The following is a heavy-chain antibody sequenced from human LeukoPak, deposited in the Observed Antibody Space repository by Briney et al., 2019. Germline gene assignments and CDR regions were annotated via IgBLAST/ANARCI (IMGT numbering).Heavy chain of an antibody. CDR3: ARSTTVTDAFDI. CDR2: IYYSGST. CDR1: GGSFSGYY. V-gene: IGHV4-31*11. Sequence: SETLSLTCAVYGGSFSGYYWSWIRQHPGKGLEWIGYIYYSGSTYYNPSLKSRVTISVDTSKNQFSLKLSSVTAADTAVYYCARSTTVTDAFDIWGQGTMVTVSS. D-gene: IGHD4-17*01. J-gene: IGHJ3*02.